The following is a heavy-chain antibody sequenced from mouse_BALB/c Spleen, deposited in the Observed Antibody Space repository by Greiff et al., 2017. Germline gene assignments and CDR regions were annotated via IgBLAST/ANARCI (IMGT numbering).Heavy chain of an antibody. J-gene: IGHJ4*01. CDR2: ISSGSSTI. CDR3: ARSENYYRYAMDY. V-gene: IGHV5-17*02. Sequence: EVKLVESGGGLVQPGGSRKLSCAASGFTFSSFGMHWVRQAPEKGLEWVAYISSGSSTIYYADTVKGRFTISRDNPKNTLFLQMTSLRSEDTAMYYCARSENYYRYAMDYWGQGTSVTVSS. D-gene: IGHD2-12*01. CDR1: GFTFSSFG.